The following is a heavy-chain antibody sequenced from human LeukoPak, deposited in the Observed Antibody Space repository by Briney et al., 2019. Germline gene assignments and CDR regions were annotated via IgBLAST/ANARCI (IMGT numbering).Heavy chain of an antibody. D-gene: IGHD4-23*01. CDR2: IYSGGTT. V-gene: IGHV3-66*01. CDR3: ARDRRGYGGNFDY. CDR1: GFTVSSND. Sequence: GGSLRLSCVASGFTVSSNDMSWVRQAPGRGLEWASVIYSGGTTSYADSVKGRFTISRDNSKNTLYLQMNSLRAEDTAVYYCARDRRGYGGNFDYWGQGTLVTVSS. J-gene: IGHJ4*02.